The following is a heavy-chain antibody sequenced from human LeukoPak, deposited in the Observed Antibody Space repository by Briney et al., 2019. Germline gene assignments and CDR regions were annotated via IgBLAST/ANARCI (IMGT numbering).Heavy chain of an antibody. CDR2: ISGSGSVS. CDR1: GSTFSSYS. J-gene: IGHJ3*02. Sequence: GGSLRLSCAASGSTFSSYSMNWVRQAPGKGLECISYISGSGSVSYYEDSVKGRFTISRDNAKNSLYLQMNSLRDEDTALYYCARDGGFGFLAAFDIWDQGTMVTVSS. D-gene: IGHD3-10*01. V-gene: IGHV3-48*02. CDR3: ARDGGFGFLAAFDI.